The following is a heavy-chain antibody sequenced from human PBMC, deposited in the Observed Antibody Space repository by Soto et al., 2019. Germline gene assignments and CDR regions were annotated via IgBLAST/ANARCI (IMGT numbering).Heavy chain of an antibody. D-gene: IGHD5-18*01. V-gene: IGHV3-23*01. CDR1: GFTFSNCA. CDR3: AKGTWTQLWLLVY. CDR2: ISASGNIT. J-gene: IGHJ4*02. Sequence: PGGSLRLSCAASGFTFSNCAMSWVRQAPGKGLEWVSAISASGNITYYADSVKGRFTISRDNSKSTLYLQVNSLRAEDTAVYYCAKGTWTQLWLLVYWGQGSLVTVSS.